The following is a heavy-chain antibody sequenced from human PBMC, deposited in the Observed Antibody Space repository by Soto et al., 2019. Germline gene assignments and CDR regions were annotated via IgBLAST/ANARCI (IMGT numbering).Heavy chain of an antibody. CDR2: INPSGGST. Sequence: QVQLVQSGAEVKKPGASVKVSCKASGYTFTSYYMHWVRQAPGQGLEWMGIINPSGGSTIYAKKFQGRVTMTRDTSTSTVYMELSSLRSEDTAVYYCGSFAINGETDYWGQGTLVTVSS. V-gene: IGHV1-46*01. CDR1: GYTFTSYY. J-gene: IGHJ4*02. CDR3: GSFAINGETDY. D-gene: IGHD2-21*01.